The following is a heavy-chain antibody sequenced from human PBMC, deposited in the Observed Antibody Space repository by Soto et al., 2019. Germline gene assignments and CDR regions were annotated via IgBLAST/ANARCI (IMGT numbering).Heavy chain of an antibody. CDR3: ARSFGMVTDFDY. V-gene: IGHV1-3*01. CDR2: INAGNGNT. D-gene: IGHD3-3*01. Sequence: GASVKVSCKASGYTFTSYGISWVRQAPGQGLEWMGWINAGNGNTKYSQKFQGRVTITRDTSASTAYMELSSLRSEDTAVYYCARSFGMVTDFDYWGQGTLVTVSS. CDR1: GYTFTSYG. J-gene: IGHJ4*02.